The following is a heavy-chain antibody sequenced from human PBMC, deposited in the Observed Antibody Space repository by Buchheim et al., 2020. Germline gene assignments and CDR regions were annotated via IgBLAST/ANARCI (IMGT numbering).Heavy chain of an antibody. J-gene: IGHJ6*02. Sequence: QVQLVQSGAEVKKPGASVKVSCKASGYTFTSYYMHWVRQAPGQGLEWMGWISAYNGNTNYAQKLQGRVTMTTDTSTSTAYMELRSLRSDDTAVYYCARGGLYCGGDCYYRPRPYYYYYGMDVWGQGTT. CDR1: GYTFTSYY. V-gene: IGHV1-18*04. D-gene: IGHD2-21*01. CDR3: ARGGLYCGGDCYYRPRPYYYYYGMDV. CDR2: ISAYNGNT.